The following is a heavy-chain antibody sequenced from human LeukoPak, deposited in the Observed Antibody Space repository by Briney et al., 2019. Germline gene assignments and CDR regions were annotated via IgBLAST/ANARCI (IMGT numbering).Heavy chain of an antibody. CDR1: GGSISSSSYY. J-gene: IGHJ4*02. V-gene: IGHV4-39*02. Sequence: SETLSLTCTVSGGSISSSSYYWGWIRQPPGKGLEWIGSIYYSGSTYYNPSLKSRVTISVDTSKNQFSLKLSSVTAADTAVYYCARDGYYYGSGSDAGDYWGQGILVTVSS. CDR3: ARDGYYYGSGSDAGDY. CDR2: IYYSGST. D-gene: IGHD3-10*01.